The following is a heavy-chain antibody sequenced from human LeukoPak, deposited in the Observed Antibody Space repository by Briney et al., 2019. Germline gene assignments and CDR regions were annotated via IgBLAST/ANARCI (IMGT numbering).Heavy chain of an antibody. D-gene: IGHD4-17*01. CDR1: GFTFGDYA. CDR2: IRSKAYGGTT. CDR3: TRRGTVTGYYYYYMDV. V-gene: IGHV3-49*03. J-gene: IGHJ6*03. Sequence: GGSLRLSCTASGFTFGDYAMSWFRQAPGKGLEWVGFIRSKAYGGTTEYAASVKGRFTISRDDSKSIAYPQMNSLKTEDTAVYYCTRRGTVTGYYYYYMDVWGKGTTVTVSS.